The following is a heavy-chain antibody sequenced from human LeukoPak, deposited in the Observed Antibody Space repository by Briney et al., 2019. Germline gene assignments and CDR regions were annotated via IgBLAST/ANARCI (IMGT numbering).Heavy chain of an antibody. CDR2: ISAYNGDT. V-gene: IGHV1-18*01. D-gene: IGHD6-19*01. Sequence: ASVKVSCKASGYTFTSHGISWVRQAPGQGLEWMGWISAYNGDTKYAQNLQGRVTLTTYALTTTAYLELRSLTSDDTAVYYCVRDPSNTSGWKTWFDPWGQGTLVTVSS. CDR3: VRDPSNTSGWKTWFDP. CDR1: GYTFTSHG. J-gene: IGHJ5*02.